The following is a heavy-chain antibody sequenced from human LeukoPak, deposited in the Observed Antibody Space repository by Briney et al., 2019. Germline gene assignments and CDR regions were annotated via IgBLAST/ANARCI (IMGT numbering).Heavy chain of an antibody. V-gene: IGHV1-18*01. CDR1: GYTFTSYG. J-gene: IGHJ5*02. Sequence: GASVKVSCKASGYTFTSYGISWVRKAPGQGREWMGWISAYNGNTNYAQKLQGRVTMTTDTSTSTAYIELRSLRSDDTAVYYCARDKEGYCSSSSCSRGDKWFDPWGQGTLVTVSS. D-gene: IGHD2-2*01. CDR3: ARDKEGYCSSSSCSRGDKWFDP. CDR2: ISAYNGNT.